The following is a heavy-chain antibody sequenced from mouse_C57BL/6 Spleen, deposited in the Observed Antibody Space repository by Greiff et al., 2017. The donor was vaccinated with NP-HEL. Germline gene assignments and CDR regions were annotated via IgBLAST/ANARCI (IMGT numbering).Heavy chain of an antibody. CDR3: ARGENYYGSRVPFAY. CDR2: ISYDGSN. Sequence: EVQLQESGPGLVKPSQSLSLTCSVTGYSITSGYYWNWIRQFPGNKLEWMGYISYDGSNNYNPSLKNRISITRDTSKNQFFLKLNSVTTEDTATYYCARGENYYGSRVPFAYWGQGTLVTVSA. CDR1: GYSITSGYY. D-gene: IGHD1-1*01. J-gene: IGHJ3*01. V-gene: IGHV3-6*01.